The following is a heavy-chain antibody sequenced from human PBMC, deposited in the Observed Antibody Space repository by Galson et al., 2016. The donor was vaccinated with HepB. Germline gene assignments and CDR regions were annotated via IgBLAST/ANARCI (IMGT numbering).Heavy chain of an antibody. V-gene: IGHV3-7*01. Sequence: SLRLSCAASGLTFGRHWMSWARQAPGKGREWVANINQDGSQKYYVDSVKGRFTISKDNAKNSLYLQMNSLRVEDTAVNYCVPHRAFDYWSQGTLVTVSS. CDR2: INQDGSQK. CDR1: GLTFGRHW. CDR3: VPHRAFDY. J-gene: IGHJ4*02.